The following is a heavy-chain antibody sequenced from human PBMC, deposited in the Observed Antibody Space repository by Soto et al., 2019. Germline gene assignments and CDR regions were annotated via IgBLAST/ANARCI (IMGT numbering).Heavy chain of an antibody. CDR2: GYYSGST. CDR3: ARTYGDYPFVFQH. V-gene: IGHV4-59*11. D-gene: IGHD4-17*01. CDR1: GTSMSGHF. J-gene: IGHJ1*01. Sequence: SETLSLTCTVSGTSMSGHFWSWMRQPPGKGLEWIGYGYYSGSTNYNPSLKSRVTISVDTSKNQFSLKLSSVTAADTAVYYCARTYGDYPFVFQHWGQGTLVTVSS.